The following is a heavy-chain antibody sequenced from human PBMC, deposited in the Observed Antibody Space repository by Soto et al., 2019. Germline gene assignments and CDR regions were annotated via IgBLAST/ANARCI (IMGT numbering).Heavy chain of an antibody. V-gene: IGHV3-23*01. CDR3: AKRVGYCTNGVCFPINWFDP. D-gene: IGHD2-8*01. CDR1: GFTFSSYA. J-gene: IGHJ5*02. Sequence: EVQLLESGGGLVQPGGSLRLSCAASGFTFSSYAMSWVRQAPGKGLEWVSAISGSGGSTYYADSVKGRFTISRDNSKNTLYLQMNSLRAEDTAVYYCAKRVGYCTNGVCFPINWFDPWGQGTLVTVSS. CDR2: ISGSGGST.